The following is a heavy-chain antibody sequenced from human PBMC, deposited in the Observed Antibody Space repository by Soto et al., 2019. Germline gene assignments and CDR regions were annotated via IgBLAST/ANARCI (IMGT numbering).Heavy chain of an antibody. V-gene: IGHV3-64*01. CDR3: ARGGDCTNGVCARYIDL. CDR1: GFTFSFYA. D-gene: IGHD2-8*01. Sequence: EVQLVESGGGLVQPGWSLRLSCEASGFTFSFYAMHWVRQAPGKVLEYVSAISSNGVATYHANSVKGRFTISRDNSKNTLYLQLSGLRAEDMAVYYCARGGDCTNGVCARYIDLWGQGTLVTVSS. CDR2: ISSNGVAT. J-gene: IGHJ3*01.